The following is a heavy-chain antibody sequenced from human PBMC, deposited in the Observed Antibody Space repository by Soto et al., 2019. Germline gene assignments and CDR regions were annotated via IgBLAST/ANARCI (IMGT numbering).Heavy chain of an antibody. V-gene: IGHV4-59*12. CDR3: ARDIGSTHYLVDY. CDR2: ISYSGST. D-gene: IGHD1-26*01. J-gene: IGHJ4*02. CDR1: GGSISSYY. Sequence: SETLSLTCTVSGGSISSYYWSWIRQPPGKGLEWIGYISYSGSTNYSPSLKSRVTISVDSSKNTVYLEMSSLRAEDTAVYHCARDIGSTHYLVDYWGQGTLVTVSS.